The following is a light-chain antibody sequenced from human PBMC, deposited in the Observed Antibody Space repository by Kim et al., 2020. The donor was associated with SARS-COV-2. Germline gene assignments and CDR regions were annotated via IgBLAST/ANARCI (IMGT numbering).Light chain of an antibody. J-gene: IGLJ3*02. V-gene: IGLV3-1*01. CDR1: RLGDKF. Sequence: VAPGKTATITCSGDRLGDKFACWFKQIPGQSPTLAIYRDTKRPSGIPERFTGSNSGTTGTLTISGTQPIDEADYYCQAWDSSTAVFGGGTQLTVL. CDR2: RDT. CDR3: QAWDSSTAV.